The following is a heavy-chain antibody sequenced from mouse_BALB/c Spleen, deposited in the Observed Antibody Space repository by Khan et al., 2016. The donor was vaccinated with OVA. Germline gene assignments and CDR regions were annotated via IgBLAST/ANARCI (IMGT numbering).Heavy chain of an antibody. J-gene: IGHJ2*01. CDR3: ARTQER. V-gene: IGHV1-4*01. CDR2: INPRSGYS. Sequence: QVQLQQSGAELARPGASVKMSCKASGYPFTSYTMHWVTQRPGQGLDWIGYINPRSGYSKYNQKFKDKATLTADTSSSTAYMQGSRVTAGDSAGYDWARTQERWGQGTTLTVSS. CDR1: GYPFTSYT. D-gene: IGHD3-2*02.